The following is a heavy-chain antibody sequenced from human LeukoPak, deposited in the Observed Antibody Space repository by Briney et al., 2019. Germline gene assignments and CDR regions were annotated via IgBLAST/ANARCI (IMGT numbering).Heavy chain of an antibody. J-gene: IGHJ4*02. CDR3: ARGRVVVPAAMVY. V-gene: IGHV3-48*01. Sequence: GGSLRLSCAASGFTFSSYSMNWVRQAPGKGLEWVSYISSSSSTIYYADSVKGRFTISRDNAKNSLYLQMNSLRAEDTAVYYCARGRVVVPAAMVYWGQGTLVTVSS. D-gene: IGHD2-2*01. CDR1: GFTFSSYS. CDR2: ISSSSSTI.